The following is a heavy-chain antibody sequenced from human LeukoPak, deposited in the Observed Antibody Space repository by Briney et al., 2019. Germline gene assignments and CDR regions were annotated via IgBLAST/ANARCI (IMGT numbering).Heavy chain of an antibody. D-gene: IGHD3-22*01. V-gene: IGHV4-39*02. CDR3: ARDLTITMIAAFDI. CDR2: VYYSGST. CDR1: GGSISSSGYY. J-gene: IGHJ3*02. Sequence: SETLSLTCIVSGGSISSSGYYWGWIRQPPGKGLEWIGSVYYSGSTYYNPSLKSRVTISVDTSKNQFSLKLTSVTAADTAVYYCARDLTITMIAAFDIWGQGTMVTVSS.